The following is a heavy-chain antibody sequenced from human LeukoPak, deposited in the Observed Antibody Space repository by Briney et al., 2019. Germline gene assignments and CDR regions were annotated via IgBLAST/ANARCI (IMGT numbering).Heavy chain of an antibody. CDR3: AKDHARYSSGLRIDC. V-gene: IGHV3-23*01. CDR1: GFAFSSLA. D-gene: IGHD5-18*01. Sequence: GRSLRLSCAASGFAFSSLAMGWVRQAPGKGLEWVSVISDSGSITYYADSVKGRFTISRDNSKNTLFLQMSSLRAEDTAVYYCAKDHARYSSGLRIDCWGQGTLVTVSS. J-gene: IGHJ4*02. CDR2: ISDSGSIT.